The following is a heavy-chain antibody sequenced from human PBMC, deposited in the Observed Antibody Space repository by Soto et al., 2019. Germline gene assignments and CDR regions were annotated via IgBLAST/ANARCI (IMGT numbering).Heavy chain of an antibody. D-gene: IGHD5-18*01. J-gene: IGHJ3*01. CDR1: GYTFTSYG. V-gene: IGHV1-18*01. Sequence: GQLVQSGAEVKRPGASVKVSCRASGYTFTSYGISWVRQAPGQGLEWMGWISAYNGDTKLSPKFQTIVSMTPGTSTNTADMELTSLRSDDTAGYYCARDPFTHKAMVTWAFELWCQGTMVTVSS. CDR2: ISAYNGDT. CDR3: ARDPFTHKAMVTWAFEL.